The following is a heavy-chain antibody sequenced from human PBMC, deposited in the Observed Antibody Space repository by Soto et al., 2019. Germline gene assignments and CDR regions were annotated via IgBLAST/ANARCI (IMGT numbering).Heavy chain of an antibody. CDR3: ARDGVSSPTYYYDSSGSQAWFDP. V-gene: IGHV1-2*02. CDR2: INPNSGGT. J-gene: IGHJ5*02. D-gene: IGHD3-22*01. Sequence: ASVKVSCKASGYTFTGYYMHWVRQAPGQGLEWMGWINPNSGGTNYAQKFQGRVTMTRDTSISTAYMELSRLRSDDTAVYYCARDGVSSPTYYYDSSGSQAWFDPWGQGTLVTVSS. CDR1: GYTFTGYY.